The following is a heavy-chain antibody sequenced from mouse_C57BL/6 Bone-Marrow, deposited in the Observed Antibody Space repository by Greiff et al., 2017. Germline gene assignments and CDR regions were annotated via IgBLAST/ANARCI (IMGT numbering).Heavy chain of an antibody. CDR2: INPNNGGT. CDR3: ARSYAMDY. V-gene: IGHV1-26*01. CDR1: GYTFTDYY. Sequence: EVQLQQSGPELVKPGASVKISCKASGYTFTDYYMNWVKQSHGKSLEWIGDINPNNGGTSYNQKFKGTATLTVDKSSSTAYMELRSLTSEDAAVYYCARSYAMDYWGQGTSVTVSS. J-gene: IGHJ4*01.